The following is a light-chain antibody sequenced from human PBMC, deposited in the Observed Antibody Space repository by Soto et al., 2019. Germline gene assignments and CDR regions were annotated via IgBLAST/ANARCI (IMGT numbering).Light chain of an antibody. CDR1: QSVSSY. CDR2: DAS. Sequence: EIVLTQSPATLSLSPGERATLSCRASQSVSSYLAWYQQKPGQAPRLLIYDASNRATGIPARFRGSGSGTDFTLTISSPEPEDFAVYYCQQRSNWPPITFGQGTRLEIK. V-gene: IGKV3-11*01. CDR3: QQRSNWPPIT. J-gene: IGKJ5*01.